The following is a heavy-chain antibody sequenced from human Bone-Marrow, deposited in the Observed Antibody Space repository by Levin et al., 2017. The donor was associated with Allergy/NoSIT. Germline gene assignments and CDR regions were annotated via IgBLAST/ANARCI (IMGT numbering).Heavy chain of an antibody. CDR3: AKDRDFYGSGSLAN. J-gene: IGHJ4*02. CDR1: GFTFSNYA. V-gene: IGHV3-23*01. D-gene: IGHD3-10*01. Sequence: PGGSLRLSCAASGFTFSNYAMSWVRQAPGKGLEWVSGISGSGDSTYDGDSVKGRFTISRDNSKNTLYLQMNSRRAKDTAVYYCAKDRDFYGSGSLANWGQGTLVTVSS. CDR2: ISGSGDST.